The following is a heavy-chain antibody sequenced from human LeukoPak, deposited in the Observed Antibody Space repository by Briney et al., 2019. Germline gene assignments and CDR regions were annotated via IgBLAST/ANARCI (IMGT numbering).Heavy chain of an antibody. J-gene: IGHJ4*02. CDR3: ARGYGVGYDADY. V-gene: IGHV1-2*02. CDR2: INPNSGGT. Sequence: ASVKVSCKASGYTFIGYYMHWVRQAPGQGLEWMGWINPNSGGTNYAQKFQGRVTMTTDTSTSTAYLELRSLRSDDTAVYYCARGYGVGYDADYWGQGTLVTVSS. CDR1: GYTFIGYY. D-gene: IGHD2-8*01.